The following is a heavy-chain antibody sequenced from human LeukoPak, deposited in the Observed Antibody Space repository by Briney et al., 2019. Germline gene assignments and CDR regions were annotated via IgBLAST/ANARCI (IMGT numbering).Heavy chain of an antibody. J-gene: IGHJ6*03. CDR1: GGSISSYY. CDR2: IYTSEST. Sequence: PSETLSLTCTVSGGSISSYYWSWIRQPAGQGLEWIGRIYTSESTNYNPSLKSRVTMSLDTSKNPFSLKLSSVTAADTGVYYCAREDIAAARTGAYYYYYMDVWGKGTTVTVSS. CDR3: AREDIAAARTGAYYYYYMDV. V-gene: IGHV4-4*07. D-gene: IGHD6-13*01.